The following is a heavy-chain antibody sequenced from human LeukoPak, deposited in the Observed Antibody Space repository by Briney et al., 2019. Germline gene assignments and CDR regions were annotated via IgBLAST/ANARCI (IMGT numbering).Heavy chain of an antibody. CDR1: GFTFSSYA. CDR3: ARDIIAVDIAEYFQH. Sequence: GGSLRLSCAASGFTFSSYAMRWVRQAPGKGLEWVANIKQDGSEKYYVDSVKGRFTISRDNAKNSLYLQMNSLRAEDTAVYYCARDIIAVDIAEYFQHWGQGTLVTVSS. CDR2: IKQDGSEK. J-gene: IGHJ1*01. V-gene: IGHV3-7*03. D-gene: IGHD6-19*01.